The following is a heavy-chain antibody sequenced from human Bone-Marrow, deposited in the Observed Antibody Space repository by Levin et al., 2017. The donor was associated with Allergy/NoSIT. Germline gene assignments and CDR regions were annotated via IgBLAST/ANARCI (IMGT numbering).Heavy chain of an antibody. Sequence: SSETLSLTCGVSGGSFSGYYWSWIRQTPGKGLEWIGKINHSGNSNYNPSLKSRVTMSGDTSKNQFSLRLSSVTAADTGVYYCARGVFIVLGFGTAPEAFDMWGQGTMVTVSS. CDR3: ARGVFIVLGFGTAPEAFDM. V-gene: IGHV4-34*01. J-gene: IGHJ3*02. D-gene: IGHD3-10*01. CDR1: GGSFSGYY. CDR2: INHSGNS.